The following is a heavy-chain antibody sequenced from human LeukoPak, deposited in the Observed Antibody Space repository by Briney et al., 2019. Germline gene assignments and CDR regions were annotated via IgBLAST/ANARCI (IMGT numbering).Heavy chain of an antibody. CDR2: IYTSGST. CDR3: AREDDYSNYGP. J-gene: IGHJ5*02. Sequence: SETLSLTCSVSGDSISSYYWSWIRQPAGKGLEWIGRIYTSGSTNYNPSLKSRVAISVDKSKNQFSLKLSSVTAADTAVYYCAREDDYSNYGPWGQGTLVTVSS. CDR1: GDSISSYY. V-gene: IGHV4-4*07. D-gene: IGHD4-11*01.